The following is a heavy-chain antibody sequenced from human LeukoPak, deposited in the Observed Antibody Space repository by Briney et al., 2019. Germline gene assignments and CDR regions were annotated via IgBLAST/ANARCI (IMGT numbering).Heavy chain of an antibody. Sequence: PSETLSLTCTVSGGSISSSSYYWGWIRQPPGKGLEWIGSIYYSGSTYYNPSLKSRVTISVDTSKNQFSLKLSSVTAADTAVYYCAITGLEDYWGQGTLVTVSS. CDR1: GGSISSSSYY. CDR3: AITGLEDY. V-gene: IGHV4-39*01. J-gene: IGHJ4*02. D-gene: IGHD6-19*01. CDR2: IYYSGST.